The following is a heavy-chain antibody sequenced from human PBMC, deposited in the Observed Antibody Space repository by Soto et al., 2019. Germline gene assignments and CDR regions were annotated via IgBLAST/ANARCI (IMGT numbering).Heavy chain of an antibody. CDR1: GFTFSSYG. D-gene: IGHD3-22*01. V-gene: IGHV3-30*18. Sequence: GGSLRLSCAASGFTFSSYGMHWVRQAPGKGLEWVAVISYDGSNKYYADSVKGRFTISRDNSKNTLYLQMNSLRAEDTAVXYCAKGTRVSRLNWFDPWGQGTLVTVSS. CDR2: ISYDGSNK. J-gene: IGHJ5*02. CDR3: AKGTRVSRLNWFDP.